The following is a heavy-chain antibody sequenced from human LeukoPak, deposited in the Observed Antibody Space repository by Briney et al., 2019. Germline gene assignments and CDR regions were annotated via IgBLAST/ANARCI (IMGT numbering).Heavy chain of an antibody. Sequence: GGSLRLSCAASGFTFSSYWMSWVRQAPGKGLEWVANIKQDGSEKYYVDSVKGRFTISRDNAKNSLYLQMNSLRAEDTAVYYCARVGYSYGSHSAFDIWGQGTMVTVSS. CDR3: ARVGYSYGSHSAFDI. CDR1: GFTFSSYW. V-gene: IGHV3-7*01. CDR2: IKQDGSEK. D-gene: IGHD5-18*01. J-gene: IGHJ3*02.